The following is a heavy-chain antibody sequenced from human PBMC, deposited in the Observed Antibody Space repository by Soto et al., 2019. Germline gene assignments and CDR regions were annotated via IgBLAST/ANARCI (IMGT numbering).Heavy chain of an antibody. CDR1: GFTFSGSA. D-gene: IGHD1-20*01. V-gene: IGHV3-73*01. CDR3: TTITGTDYYFYYGMDV. Sequence: PGGSLRLSCAASGFTFSGSAMHWVRQASGKGLEWVGRIRSKANSYATAYAASVKGRFTISRDDSKNTAYLQMNSLKTEDTAVYYCTTITGTDYYFYYGMDVWGQGTTVTVSS. CDR2: IRSKANSYAT. J-gene: IGHJ6*02.